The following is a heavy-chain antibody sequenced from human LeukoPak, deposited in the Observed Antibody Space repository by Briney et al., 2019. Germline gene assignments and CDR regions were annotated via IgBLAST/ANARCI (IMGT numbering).Heavy chain of an antibody. D-gene: IGHD7-27*01. Sequence: ASVKVSCKASGYTFSGYYLNWVRQAPGQGLEWMGWINPDSGGAIYAQKFQGRVTMTRDTSTNTAYMELRSLRSDDTAAYFCARGGKSELGTCDFWGQGTLVTVSS. V-gene: IGHV1-2*02. J-gene: IGHJ4*02. CDR3: ARGGKSELGTCDF. CDR2: INPDSGGA. CDR1: GYTFSGYY.